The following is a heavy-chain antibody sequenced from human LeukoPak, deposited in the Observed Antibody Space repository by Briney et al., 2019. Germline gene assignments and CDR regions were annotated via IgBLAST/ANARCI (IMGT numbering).Heavy chain of an antibody. J-gene: IGHJ4*02. D-gene: IGHD3-3*01. V-gene: IGHV4-31*03. CDR1: GGSISSGGYY. CDR2: IYYSGST. CDR3: ARRRGFLEWTFDY. Sequence: SETLSLTCTVSGGSISSGGYYWSWIRQHPGKGLEWIGYIYYSGSTYYNPSLKSRVTISVNTSKNQFSLKLSSVTAADTAVYYCARRRGFLEWTFDYWGQGTLVTVSS.